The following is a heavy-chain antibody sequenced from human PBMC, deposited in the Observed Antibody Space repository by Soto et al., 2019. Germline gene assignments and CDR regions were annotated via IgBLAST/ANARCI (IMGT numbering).Heavy chain of an antibody. Sequence: WASVKVSCKASGYTFTSYGISWVRQAPGQGLEWMGWISAYNGNTNYAQKLQGRVTMTTDTSTSTAYMELRSLRSDDTAVYYCARVSIVATTNYYYYGMDVWGQGTTVTVSS. CDR2: ISAYNGNT. D-gene: IGHD5-12*01. CDR3: ARVSIVATTNYYYYGMDV. J-gene: IGHJ6*02. CDR1: GYTFTSYG. V-gene: IGHV1-18*01.